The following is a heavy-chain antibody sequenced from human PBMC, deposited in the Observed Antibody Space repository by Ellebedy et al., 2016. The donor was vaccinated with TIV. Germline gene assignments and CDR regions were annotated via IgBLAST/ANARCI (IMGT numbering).Heavy chain of an antibody. J-gene: IGHJ4*02. Sequence: GGSLRLXXAASGFTFSSYDMHWVRQATGKGLEWVSAIGTAGDPYYPGSVKGRFTISRENAKNSLYLQMNSLRAGDTAVYYCARGSSGGSYYYFDYWGQGTLVTVSS. CDR2: IGTAGDP. CDR1: GFTFSSYD. V-gene: IGHV3-13*05. D-gene: IGHD1-26*01. CDR3: ARGSSGGSYYYFDY.